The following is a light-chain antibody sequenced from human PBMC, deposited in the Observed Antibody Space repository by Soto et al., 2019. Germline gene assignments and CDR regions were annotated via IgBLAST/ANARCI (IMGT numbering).Light chain of an antibody. J-gene: IGKJ1*01. CDR3: QQYNNWTPWT. Sequence: EIVMTQSPATLSVSPGERATLSCRASQSVSSNLAWYQQKPGQAPRLLIYGASTRATGIPARFSGSESGTEFTLTFSSLQSADCAGYYCQQYNNWTPWTFGQGTKVEIK. CDR1: QSVSSN. V-gene: IGKV3-15*01. CDR2: GAS.